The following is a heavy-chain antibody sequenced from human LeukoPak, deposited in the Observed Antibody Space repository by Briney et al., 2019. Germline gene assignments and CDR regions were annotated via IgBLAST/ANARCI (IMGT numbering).Heavy chain of an antibody. CDR1: GFTFSSYG. CDR2: IRYDGSNK. Sequence: PGGSLRLSCAASGFTFSSYGMHWVRQAPGKGLEWVAFIRYDGSNKYYADSVKSRFTISRDNSKNTLYLQMNSLRAEDTAVYYCAKPQVLRFLEWPETFDIWGQGTMVTVSS. V-gene: IGHV3-30*02. D-gene: IGHD3-3*01. CDR3: AKPQVLRFLEWPETFDI. J-gene: IGHJ3*02.